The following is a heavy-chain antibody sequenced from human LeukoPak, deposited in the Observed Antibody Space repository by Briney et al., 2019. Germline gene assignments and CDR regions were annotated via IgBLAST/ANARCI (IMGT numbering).Heavy chain of an antibody. J-gene: IGHJ6*04. V-gene: IGHV3-30*04. CDR1: GFTFSSYA. CDR2: ISYDGSNK. Sequence: SLRLSSAASGFTFSSYAMHWVRQAPGKGLEWVSVISYDGSNKYYAHSVKGRFTISRDNSKNTLYLQMNSVRAEDTAVYYCVRGPVVQAGVVPAAISHYYYYGMDVWGKGTTVTVSS. CDR3: VRGPVVQAGVVPAAISHYYYYGMDV. D-gene: IGHD2-2*01.